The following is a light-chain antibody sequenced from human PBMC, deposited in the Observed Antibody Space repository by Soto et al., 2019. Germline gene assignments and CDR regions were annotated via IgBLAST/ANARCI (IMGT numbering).Light chain of an antibody. Sequence: QSALTQPGSVSGSPGQSITISCTGTGRDVGNYNYVSWYQQYPGKAPKLIIYDVSNRPSGVSNRFSGSKSGNTASLTISGLQAEDEADYYCSSYTTTSPLLFGGGTKLTVL. V-gene: IGLV2-14*01. CDR1: GRDVGNYNY. CDR2: DVS. CDR3: SSYTTTSPLL. J-gene: IGLJ2*01.